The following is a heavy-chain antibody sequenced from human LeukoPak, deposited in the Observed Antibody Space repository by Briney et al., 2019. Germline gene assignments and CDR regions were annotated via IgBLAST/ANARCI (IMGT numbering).Heavy chain of an antibody. D-gene: IGHD1-26*01. V-gene: IGHV4-59*01. CDR1: GGSINNYY. CDR2: IFYSGST. CDR3: ASGIYYYYYMDV. J-gene: IGHJ6*03. Sequence: PSETLSLTCSVSGGSINNYYWNWIRQPPGKGLEWIGHIFYSGSTNYNPSLKSRVTISLVMSKNQISLKLSSVTTADTAMYYCASGIYYYYYMDVWGKGTTVTVSS.